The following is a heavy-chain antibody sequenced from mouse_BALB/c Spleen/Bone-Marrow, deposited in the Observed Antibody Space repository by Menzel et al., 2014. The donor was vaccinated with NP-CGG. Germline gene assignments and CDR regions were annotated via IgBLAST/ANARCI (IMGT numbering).Heavy chain of an antibody. CDR1: GNTLTSYG. CDR3: VRSRLRDWYFDV. V-gene: IGHV1S56*01. J-gene: IGHJ1*01. CDR2: IFPGDSTT. D-gene: IGHD1-2*01. Sequence: VQLQESGVELVKPGASVKLSCKASGNTLTSYGINWVRQRPEQGLEWIGWIFPGDSTTKYNEKFKGKATLTTDKSSSTVHMQLSRLTSGDSAVYFCVRSRLRDWYFDVWGAGTTVTISS.